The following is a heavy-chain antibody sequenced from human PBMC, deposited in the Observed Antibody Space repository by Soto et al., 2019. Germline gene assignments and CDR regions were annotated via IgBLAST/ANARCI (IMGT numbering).Heavy chain of an antibody. D-gene: IGHD1-26*01. CDR1: GFTFSSYW. CDR2: INHDGSEK. V-gene: IGHV3-7*01. Sequence: EVQLVESGGGLVHLGGSRRLSCAASGFTFSSYWMTWVRQAPGKGLEWVANINHDGSEKYYVDSVKGRFTISRDNARNSVFLEMKSLRAEDTAVYSCVRDRSGSYLEGFDYWGQGTLVTVSS. J-gene: IGHJ4*02. CDR3: VRDRSGSYLEGFDY.